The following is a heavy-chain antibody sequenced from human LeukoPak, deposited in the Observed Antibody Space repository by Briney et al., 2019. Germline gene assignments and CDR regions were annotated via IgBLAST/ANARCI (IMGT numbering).Heavy chain of an antibody. V-gene: IGHV3-21*01. CDR2: ISSSNSYI. J-gene: IGHJ4*02. CDR3: ARAGTYYYDSSGYGFDY. CDR1: GFTFSSYS. Sequence: GGSLRLSCAASGFTFSSYSMNWVRQAPGKGLEWVSSISSSNSYIYYADSVKGRFTISRDNAKNSLYLQINSLRAEDTAVYYCARAGTYYYDSSGYGFDYWGQGTLVTVSS. D-gene: IGHD3-22*01.